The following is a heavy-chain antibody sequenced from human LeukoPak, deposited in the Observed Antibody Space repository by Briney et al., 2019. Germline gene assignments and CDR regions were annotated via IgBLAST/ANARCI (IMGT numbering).Heavy chain of an antibody. V-gene: IGHV4-38-2*02. CDR3: AQEQDDSSGYYYEGDY. CDR2: IYHSGST. Sequence: SETLSLTCTVSGYSISSGYYWGWIRQPPGKGLEWIGSIYHSGSTYCNPSLKSRVTISVDTSKNQFSLKLSSVTAADTAVYYCAQEQDDSSGYYYEGDYWGQGTLVTVSS. J-gene: IGHJ4*02. CDR1: GYSISSGYY. D-gene: IGHD3-22*01.